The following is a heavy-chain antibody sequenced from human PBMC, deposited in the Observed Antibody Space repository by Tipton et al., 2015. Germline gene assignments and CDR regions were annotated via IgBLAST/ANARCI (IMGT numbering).Heavy chain of an antibody. V-gene: IGHV4-59*01. CDR2: ISYTDGA. J-gene: IGHJ6*02. CDR1: GGSIGSYY. D-gene: IGHD5-24*01. Sequence: TLSLTCTVSGGSIGSYYWNWVRQSPGKGLEWIGYISYTDGAHYNPALKSQVTISVDTSKNQFSLTLNSVAAADTAVYYCARDLEHGMDVWGHGTTVTVSS. CDR3: ARDLEHGMDV.